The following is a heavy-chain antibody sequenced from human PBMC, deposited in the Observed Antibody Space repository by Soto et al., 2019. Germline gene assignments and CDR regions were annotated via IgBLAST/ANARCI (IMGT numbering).Heavy chain of an antibody. V-gene: IGHV4-31*03. CDR1: GDNSSSGGYY. Sequence: AVSLTFTGSGDNSSSGGYYWSCIHECPGKGLEWIGYIFYSGYNYYNPSLKSRLSMSVDTSKNQFSLRLTSVTAADTAVYFCARLNPIVVVPTPMGWFDPWGQGTLVTVSS. J-gene: IGHJ5*02. CDR2: IFYSGYN. D-gene: IGHD2-2*01. CDR3: ARLNPIVVVPTPMGWFDP.